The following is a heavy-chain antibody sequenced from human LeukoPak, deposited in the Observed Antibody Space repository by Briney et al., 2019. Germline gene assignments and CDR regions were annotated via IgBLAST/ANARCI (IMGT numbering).Heavy chain of an antibody. CDR1: GSTFRSYA. CDR2: ISGSGCST. V-gene: IGHV3-23*01. D-gene: IGHD3-22*01. J-gene: IGHJ3*02. Sequence: GGSLRLSCAASGSTFRSYAMSSVRQAPGKGLEWVSAISGSGCSTYYADSVKGRFTISRDNSKNTLYLQMNSLSAEDTAVYYCAKEREDYYDSSGPPIWGQGTMVTVCS. CDR3: AKEREDYYDSSGPPI.